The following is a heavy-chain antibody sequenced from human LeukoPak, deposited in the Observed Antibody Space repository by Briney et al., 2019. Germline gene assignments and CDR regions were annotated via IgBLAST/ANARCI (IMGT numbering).Heavy chain of an antibody. CDR2: ISGSGGST. J-gene: IGHJ4*02. D-gene: IGHD6-6*01. CDR1: GFTFSNYA. Sequence: SGGTLRLSCAASGFTFSNYAMNWVRQAPGKGLVWVSTISGSGGSTYYADSVKGRFTISRDNSKNTLYLQMNSLRDEDTAVYYCAKDAFSEVAARLDYWGQGTLVTVSS. V-gene: IGHV3-23*01. CDR3: AKDAFSEVAARLDY.